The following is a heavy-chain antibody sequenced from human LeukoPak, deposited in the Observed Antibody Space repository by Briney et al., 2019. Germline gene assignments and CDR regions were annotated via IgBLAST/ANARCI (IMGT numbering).Heavy chain of an antibody. CDR2: IIPFLGIA. D-gene: IGHD3-22*01. Sequence: SVKVSCKASGGTFSSYAISWVRQAPGQGLEWMGRIIPFLGIANYAQKFQGRVTITADKSTSTAYMELSSLRSEDTAVYYCARDEYYDSSGYYPDFDYWGQGTLVTVSS. CDR3: ARDEYYDSSGYYPDFDY. CDR1: GGTFSSYA. V-gene: IGHV1-69*04. J-gene: IGHJ4*02.